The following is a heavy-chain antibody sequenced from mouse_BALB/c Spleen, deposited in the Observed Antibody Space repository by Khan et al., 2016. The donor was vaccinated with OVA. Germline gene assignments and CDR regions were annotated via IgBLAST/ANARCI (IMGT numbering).Heavy chain of an antibody. Sequence: QVQLQQSGPGLVQPSQSLSITCTVSGFSLTTYGVHWVRQSPGKGLEWLGVIWSGGSTDYNAAFLSRLSISKDNSKSQVFFKMNSLQANDTSIYYCARNYEYDEGLAYGGQGTLVTVSA. V-gene: IGHV2-2*02. CDR2: IWSGGST. J-gene: IGHJ3*01. CDR1: GFSLTTYG. D-gene: IGHD2-4*01. CDR3: ARNYEYDEGLAY.